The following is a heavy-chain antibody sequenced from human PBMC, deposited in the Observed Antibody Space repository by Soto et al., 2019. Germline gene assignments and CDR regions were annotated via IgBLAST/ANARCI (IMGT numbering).Heavy chain of an antibody. D-gene: IGHD2-15*01. CDR1: GGSISSYY. J-gene: IGHJ4*02. V-gene: IGHV4-59*08. CDR3: ASTPGVVVVAALYFDY. Sequence: PSETLSLTCTVSGGSISSYYWSWIRQPPGKGLEWIGYIYYSGSTNYNPSLKSRVTISVDTSKNQFSLKLSSVTAADTAVYYCASTPGVVVVAALYFDYWGQGTLVTVSS. CDR2: IYYSGST.